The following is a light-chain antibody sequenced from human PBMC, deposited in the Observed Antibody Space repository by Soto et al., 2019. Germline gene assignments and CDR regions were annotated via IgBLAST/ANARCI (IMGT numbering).Light chain of an antibody. CDR3: QQYAGSPRT. J-gene: IGKJ1*01. Sequence: EIVLTQSPGTLSLSPGKRATLFCRASQTITTSQLAWYQQKPGQAPRVLIFGASNRATGIPDRFSGSGSGTDFTLTISRLEPEDFAIYYCQQYAGSPRTFGQGTTVEVK. CDR1: QTITTSQ. V-gene: IGKV3-20*01. CDR2: GAS.